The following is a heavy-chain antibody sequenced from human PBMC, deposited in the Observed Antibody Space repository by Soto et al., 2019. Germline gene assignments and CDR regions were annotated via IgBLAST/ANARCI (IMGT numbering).Heavy chain of an antibody. Sequence: QVQLQQWGAGLLKPSETLSLTCAVYGGSFSGYYWSWFRQHPRKGREWIGEINHSGSTNYNPSLKSRVTISVDTSKNQFSLKLSSVTAADTAVYYCASERGVLRGFGESSGFGYWGQGTLVTVSS. CDR1: GGSFSGYY. CDR2: INHSGST. V-gene: IGHV4-34*01. J-gene: IGHJ4*02. CDR3: ASERGVLRGFGESSGFGY. D-gene: IGHD3-10*01.